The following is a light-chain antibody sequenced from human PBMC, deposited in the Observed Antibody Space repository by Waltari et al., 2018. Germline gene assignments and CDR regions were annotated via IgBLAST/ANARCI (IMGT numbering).Light chain of an antibody. Sequence: QAALTQSPSVSGSPGQSVTISCTGTSSDIGGYNRVSWYQQHPGKAPKLMIYEVSKRPAGVSDRVSGSKSGNTASLTISGLQAEDEADYYCSSYATGTTVLFGGGTRLTVL. V-gene: IGLV2-14*01. CDR1: SSDIGGYNR. CDR3: SSYATGTTVL. CDR2: EVS. J-gene: IGLJ2*01.